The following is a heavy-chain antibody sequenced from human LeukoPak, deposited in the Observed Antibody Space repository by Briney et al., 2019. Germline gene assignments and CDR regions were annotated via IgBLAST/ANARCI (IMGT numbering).Heavy chain of an antibody. J-gene: IGHJ4*02. CDR1: GFTFSDCY. D-gene: IGHD6-19*01. V-gene: IGHV3-11*01. CDR3: ASTPAVAGTLLFDY. Sequence: PGGSLRLSCAASGFTFSDCYMSWIRQAPGKGLEWVSYISSSGSTIYYADSVKGRFTISRDNAKNSLYLQMNSLRAEDTAVYYCASTPAVAGTLLFDYWGQGTLVTVSS. CDR2: ISSSGSTI.